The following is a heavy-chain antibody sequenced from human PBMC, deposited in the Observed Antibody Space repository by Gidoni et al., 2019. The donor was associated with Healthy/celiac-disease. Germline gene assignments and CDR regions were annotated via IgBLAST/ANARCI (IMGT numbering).Heavy chain of an antibody. CDR2: IYYSGST. Sequence: QVQLQESGPGLVKPSETLSLTCTVSGGSISSYYWSWIRQPPGKGLEWIGYIYYSGSTNYNPSLKSRVTISVDTSKNQFSLKLSSVTAADTAVYYCARHFWSGTIDYWGQGTLVTVSS. V-gene: IGHV4-59*08. CDR1: GGSISSYY. J-gene: IGHJ4*02. CDR3: ARHFWSGTIDY. D-gene: IGHD1-1*01.